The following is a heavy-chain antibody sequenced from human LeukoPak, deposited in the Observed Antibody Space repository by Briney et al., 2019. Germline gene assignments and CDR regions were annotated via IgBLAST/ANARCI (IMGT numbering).Heavy chain of an antibody. CDR3: AKGKLAISGLDS. Sequence: ASVKVSCKASEYTFIDSYMHWVRQAPGQGLEWMGWIHPNSGDTKYAQNFQGRVTLTRDTSINTAYMDLSGLRSDDAALYFCAKGKLAISGLDSWGQGSLVTVS. CDR2: IHPNSGDT. V-gene: IGHV1-2*02. J-gene: IGHJ4*02. D-gene: IGHD3-3*02. CDR1: EYTFIDSY.